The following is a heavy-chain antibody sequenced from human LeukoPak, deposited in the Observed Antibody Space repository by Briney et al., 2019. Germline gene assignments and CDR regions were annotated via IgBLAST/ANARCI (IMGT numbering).Heavy chain of an antibody. CDR1: GTTFEDYA. CDR3: AKDQGASGWGAFDY. J-gene: IGHJ4*02. Sequence: GGSPRLSCAASGTTFEDYAMHWVRQAPGKGLEWVSFISGDGGTTYYPDSVKGRFTISRDNSKTSLYLQMNSLRTEDTALYYCAKDQGASGWGAFDYWGQGTLVTVSS. V-gene: IGHV3-43*02. D-gene: IGHD6-19*01. CDR2: ISGDGGTT.